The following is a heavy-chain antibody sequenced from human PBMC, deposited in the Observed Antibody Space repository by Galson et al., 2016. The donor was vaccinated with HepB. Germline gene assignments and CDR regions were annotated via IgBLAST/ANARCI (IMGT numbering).Heavy chain of an antibody. D-gene: IGHD5-24*01. CDR1: GDSVSSNSAA. Sequence: CAISGDSVSSNSAAWSWVRQSPSRGLEWLGRTYYRSKWFRGYAVSVKGRITINPDTSKNQFSLRLDSVTPEDTAVYYCAGASNGYISSWGQGTLVTVSS. V-gene: IGHV6-1*01. J-gene: IGHJ5*02. CDR3: AGASNGYISS. CDR2: TYYRSKWFR.